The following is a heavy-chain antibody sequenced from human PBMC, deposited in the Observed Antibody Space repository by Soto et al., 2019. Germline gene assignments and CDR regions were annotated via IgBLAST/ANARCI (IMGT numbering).Heavy chain of an antibody. V-gene: IGHV3-30*03. CDR3: ATKVRVTNYLYYGMDV. D-gene: IGHD2-21*02. CDR2: ISYDGATQ. J-gene: IGHJ6*02. CDR1: GFTFNSSS. Sequence: HPXVSQLLSCDVSGFTFNSSSMQWVRQAPGKGLEWLAVISYDGATQYYGDTVKGRFTISRDNSKNTLFLHMGRLRAEDTAMYYCATKVRVTNYLYYGMDVWGLGTTVTVSS.